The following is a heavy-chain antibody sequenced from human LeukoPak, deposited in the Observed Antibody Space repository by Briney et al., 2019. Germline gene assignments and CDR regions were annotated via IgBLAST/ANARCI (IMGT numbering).Heavy chain of an antibody. CDR3: YGANAEH. V-gene: IGHV3-74*01. D-gene: IGHD4-23*01. J-gene: IGHJ1*01. Sequence: GGSLRLSCAASGFTFSSYWMHWVRQAPGKGLVWVSGIDTDGRSTSYADSVKGRFTISRDNAKNTLYLQMNSLRAEDTAVYYCYGANAEHWGQGTLVTVSS. CDR1: GFTFSSYW. CDR2: IDTDGRST.